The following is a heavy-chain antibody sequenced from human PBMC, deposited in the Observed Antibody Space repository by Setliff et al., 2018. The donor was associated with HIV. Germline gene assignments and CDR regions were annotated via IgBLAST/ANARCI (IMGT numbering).Heavy chain of an antibody. D-gene: IGHD3-22*01. Sequence: TLSLTCTVSGASISRHFWAWIRQPPGKGLEWIGTIYDSGSAKHNPSLESRVRISVDTSKNHLSLKLNSVTVADTAVYYCARRQWGTSGYYEFFQQWGQGTLVTVSS. J-gene: IGHJ1*01. CDR1: GASISRHF. CDR3: ARRQWGTSGYYEFFQQ. CDR2: IYDSGSA. V-gene: IGHV4-59*11.